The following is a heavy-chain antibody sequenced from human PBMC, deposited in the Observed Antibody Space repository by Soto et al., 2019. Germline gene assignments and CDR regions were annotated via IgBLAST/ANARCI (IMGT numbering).Heavy chain of an antibody. J-gene: IGHJ6*02. CDR3: AKAAEGSWDAIAVGRTGFYYFYGMDV. CDR2: ICYDGSKR. CDR1: GFAFNAFG. V-gene: IGHV3-30*18. D-gene: IGHD6-19*01. Sequence: QVKLVESGGGVVQPGRSLRLSCAASGFAFNAFGIHWVRQAPGKGLEWVGAICYDGSKRDYADSVKGRFTISRDNAKSTLYLEMNSLRVEDTAVYYCAKAAEGSWDAIAVGRTGFYYFYGMDVWGPGTTVTVSS.